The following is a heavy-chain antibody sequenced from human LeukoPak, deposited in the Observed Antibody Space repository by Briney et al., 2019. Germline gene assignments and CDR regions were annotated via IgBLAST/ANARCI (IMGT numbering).Heavy chain of an antibody. V-gene: IGHV3-30*18. CDR1: GFTFSSYG. D-gene: IGHD5-24*01. Sequence: GGSLRLSCAASGFTFSSYGMHWVRQAPGKGLEWVAVISYDGSNKYYADSVKGRFTISRDNPKNTLYLQMNSLRAEDTAVYYCAKPPHFSDVEMATPFDYWGQGTLVTVSS. CDR3: AKPPHFSDVEMATPFDY. J-gene: IGHJ4*02. CDR2: ISYDGSNK.